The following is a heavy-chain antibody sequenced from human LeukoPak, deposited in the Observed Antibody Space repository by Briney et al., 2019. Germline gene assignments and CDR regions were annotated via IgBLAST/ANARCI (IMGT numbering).Heavy chain of an antibody. D-gene: IGHD5-12*01. J-gene: IGHJ4*02. Sequence: GGSLRLSCAASGFTFSNPPMHWVRQAPGKGLEYVSVISSNGGTTYYANSVKGRFTISRDNSKNTLYLQMGSLRAEDMAVYYCARGDSGYSDYWGQGTLVTVSS. CDR1: GFTFSNPP. V-gene: IGHV3-64*01. CDR2: ISSNGGTT. CDR3: ARGDSGYSDY.